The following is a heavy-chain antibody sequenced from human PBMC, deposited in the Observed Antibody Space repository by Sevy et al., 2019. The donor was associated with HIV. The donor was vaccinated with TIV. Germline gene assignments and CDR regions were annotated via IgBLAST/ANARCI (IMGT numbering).Heavy chain of an antibody. CDR3: ARAFRYSSSWYYFDY. CDR2: IIPIFGTA. J-gene: IGHJ4*02. CDR1: GGTFSSYA. Sequence: ASVKVSCKASGGTFSSYAISWVRQAPGHGLEWMGGIIPIFGTANCAQKFQGRVTITADESTSTAYMELSSLRSEDTAVYYCARAFRYSSSWYYFDYWGQGTLVTVSS. V-gene: IGHV1-69*13. D-gene: IGHD6-13*01.